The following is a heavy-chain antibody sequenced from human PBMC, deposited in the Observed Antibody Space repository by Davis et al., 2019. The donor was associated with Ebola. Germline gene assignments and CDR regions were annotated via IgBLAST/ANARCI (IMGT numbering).Heavy chain of an antibody. CDR1: GESFSAYY. V-gene: IGHV4-34*01. CDR2: IHHSGSI. CDR3: ARGAPLQLWRVSYYYMDV. Sequence: PGGSLRLSCAVYGESFSAYYWNWIRQSPGKGLEWIGEIHHSGSINSNPSLKSRVTISIDSSKNQFSLKLSSVTAADTAVYFCARGAPLQLWRVSYYYMDVWGEGTTVTVSS. D-gene: IGHD5-18*01. J-gene: IGHJ6*03.